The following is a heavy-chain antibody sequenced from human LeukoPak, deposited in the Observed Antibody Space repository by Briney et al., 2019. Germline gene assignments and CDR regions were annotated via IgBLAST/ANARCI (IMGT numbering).Heavy chain of an antibody. CDR3: AKGNYDILTGYYLMVFDY. J-gene: IGHJ4*02. Sequence: GGSLRLSCAASGFTFSSYGMHWVRQAPGKGLEWVAVISFDGSYKFYADSVKGRFTISRDNSKNTLYLQMNSLRAEDTAVYYCAKGNYDILTGYYLMVFDYWGQGTLVTVSS. CDR2: ISFDGSYK. CDR1: GFTFSSYG. V-gene: IGHV3-30*18. D-gene: IGHD3-9*01.